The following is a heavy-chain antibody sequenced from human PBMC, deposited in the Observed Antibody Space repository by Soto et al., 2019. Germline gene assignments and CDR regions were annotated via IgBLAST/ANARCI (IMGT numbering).Heavy chain of an antibody. Sequence: QITLKESGPTLVKHTQTLTLTCTFSGFSLSTRGVGVGWIRQPPGKALEWLALIYWDDDEGYSPSLKSRLTITKDTSKNHVVLTITNMDPVDTATYYCAHIPRGYSYHFDFWGQGTLVTVSS. CDR3: AHIPRGYSYHFDF. V-gene: IGHV2-5*02. D-gene: IGHD5-18*01. CDR1: GFSLSTRGVG. CDR2: IYWDDDE. J-gene: IGHJ4*02.